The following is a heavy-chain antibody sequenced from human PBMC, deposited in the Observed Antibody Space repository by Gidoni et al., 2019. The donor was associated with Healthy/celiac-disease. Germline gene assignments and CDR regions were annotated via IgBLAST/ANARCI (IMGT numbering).Heavy chain of an antibody. CDR1: GFTLDDYG. Sequence: EVQLVESGGGVVRPGGSLRLSCAASGFTLDDYGMSWVRKAPGKGLEWVSGINWNGGSTGYADSVKGRFTISRDNAKNSLYLQMNSLRAEDTALDYCARDRNEKTYYYYGMDVWGQGTTVTVSS. J-gene: IGHJ6*02. CDR2: INWNGGST. CDR3: ARDRNEKTYYYYGMDV. V-gene: IGHV3-20*04.